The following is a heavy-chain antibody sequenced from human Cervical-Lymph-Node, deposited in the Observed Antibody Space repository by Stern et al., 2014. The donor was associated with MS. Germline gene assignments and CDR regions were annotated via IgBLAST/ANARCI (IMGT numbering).Heavy chain of an antibody. Sequence: VQLVESGAEVKKPGASVKVSCKASGYTFGSYGFHWVHQAPGQGLQWMGWIDVYSGNTKNAQMFQGRVTLTTDTSTNTAYMELRSLKPDDTAMYYCARDKREGDYWGQGTLVTVSS. CDR2: IDVYSGNT. CDR1: GYTFGSYG. CDR3: ARDKREGDY. V-gene: IGHV1-18*01. D-gene: IGHD1-26*01. J-gene: IGHJ4*02.